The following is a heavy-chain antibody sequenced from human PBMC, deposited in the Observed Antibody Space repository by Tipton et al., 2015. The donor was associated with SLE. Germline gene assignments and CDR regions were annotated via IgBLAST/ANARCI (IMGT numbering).Heavy chain of an antibody. CDR1: GGSFSGYF. V-gene: IGHV4-34*01. CDR3: ARLGDGFDAFDI. CDR2: IYYSGST. D-gene: IGHD5-24*01. J-gene: IGHJ3*02. Sequence: TLSLTCAVYGGSFSGYFWGWIRQPPGKGLEWIGIIYYSGSTYYNASLKSRVTISVDTSKNQFSLKLSSVTAADTAVYCCARLGDGFDAFDIWGQGTMVTVSS.